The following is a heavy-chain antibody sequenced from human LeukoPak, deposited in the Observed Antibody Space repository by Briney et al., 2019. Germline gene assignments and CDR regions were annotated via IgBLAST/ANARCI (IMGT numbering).Heavy chain of an antibody. CDR2: IFYSGTT. V-gene: IGHV4-39*01. J-gene: IGHJ5*02. CDR3: ARHDFDYTNYNWFDP. D-gene: IGHD2-2*02. CDR1: GGSISSSGYY. Sequence: SETLSLTCTVSGGSISSSGYYWGWVRQPPGKGLEWIGSIFYSGTTYYNPSLKSRVIISVDTSKNQFSLRLSSVIAADTAVYYCARHDFDYTNYNWFDPWGQGTLVTVSS.